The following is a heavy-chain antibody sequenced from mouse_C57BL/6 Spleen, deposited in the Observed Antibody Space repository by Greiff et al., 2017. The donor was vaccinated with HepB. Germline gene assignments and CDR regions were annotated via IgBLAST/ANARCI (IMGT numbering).Heavy chain of an antibody. CDR2: IRLKSDNYAT. CDR3: TGRGGYYLFAY. D-gene: IGHD2-3*01. V-gene: IGHV6-3*01. CDR1: GFTFSNYW. J-gene: IGHJ3*01. Sequence: EVKLVESGGGLVQPGGSMKLSCVASGFTFSNYWMNWVRQSPEKGLEWVAQIRLKSDNYATHYAESVKGRFTISRDDSKSSVYLQMNNLRAEDTGIYYCTGRGGYYLFAYWGQGTLVTVSA.